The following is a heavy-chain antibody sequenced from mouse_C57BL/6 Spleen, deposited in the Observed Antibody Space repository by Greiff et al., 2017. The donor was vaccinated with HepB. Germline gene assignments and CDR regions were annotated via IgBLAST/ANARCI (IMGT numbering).Heavy chain of an antibody. J-gene: IGHJ1*03. CDR3: ASQSHYYGSSPGYFDV. V-gene: IGHV1-69*01. CDR2: IDPSDSYT. Sequence: QVQLQQPGAELVMPGASVKLSCKASGYTFTSYWMHWVKQRPGQGLEWIGEIDPSDSYTNYNQKFKGKSTLTVDKSSSTAYMQLSSLTSEDSAVYYGASQSHYYGSSPGYFDVWGTGTTVTVSS. D-gene: IGHD1-1*01. CDR1: GYTFTSYW.